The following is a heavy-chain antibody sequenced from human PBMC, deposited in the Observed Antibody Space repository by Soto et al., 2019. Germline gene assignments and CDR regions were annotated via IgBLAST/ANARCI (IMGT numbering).Heavy chain of an antibody. CDR2: IIPIFGTP. J-gene: IGHJ4*02. CDR1: GDSFSSYA. Sequence: QVQLVQSVAEVKKPGSSVKVSCKASGDSFSSYAISWVRQAPGHGLEWMGRIIPIFGTPNYAQRVEGRVTITADESTSTATMELSSLRSDDTDVYYGANGGTYYEPGALAYWGQGTLVTASS. V-gene: IGHV1-69*01. CDR3: ANGGTYYEPGALAY. D-gene: IGHD3-22*01.